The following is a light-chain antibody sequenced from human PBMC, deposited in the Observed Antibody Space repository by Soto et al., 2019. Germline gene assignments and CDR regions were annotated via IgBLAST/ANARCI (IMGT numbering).Light chain of an antibody. V-gene: IGKV3-20*01. CDR2: AAS. Sequence: ENVLTQSPGTLALSPGEIATLSGRASQSLSINYVAWYQQRPGQAPRLLIYAASSRAAGIPDRFSGSGSGTDFTLDISRLEPEDFAVYYCQEYENTPGTFGRGTRLEIK. CDR3: QEYENTPGT. CDR1: QSLSINY. J-gene: IGKJ5*01.